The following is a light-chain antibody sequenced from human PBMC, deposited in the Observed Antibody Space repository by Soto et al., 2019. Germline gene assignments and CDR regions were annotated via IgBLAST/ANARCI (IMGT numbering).Light chain of an antibody. J-gene: IGKJ1*01. CDR3: QQYNNWPRT. CDR2: GAS. CDR1: QKVRSN. Sequence: ERVMAQSPHTLSESPWGTASSSCRASQKVRSNLAWYQQKPGQAPRLLIYGASTRATGIPARFSGSGSGTEFTLTISSLQSEEFAVYYCQQYNNWPRTFGQGTKVDIK. V-gene: IGKV3-15*01.